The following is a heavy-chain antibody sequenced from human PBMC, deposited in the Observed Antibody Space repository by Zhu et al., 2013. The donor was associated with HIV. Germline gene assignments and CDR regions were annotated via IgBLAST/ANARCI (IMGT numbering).Heavy chain of an antibody. D-gene: IGHD3-10*01. Sequence: QVQLVQSGAEVKKPGASVKVSCKASGYTFTGYYMHWVRQAPGQGLEWMGWINPNSGGTDYAQKFQGRVTVTRDTSISTVYMEVSRLRSDDTAVYFCARDHQSSILRGVKFDYWGQGTLVTVSS. CDR2: INPNSGGT. V-gene: IGHV1-2*02. CDR3: ARDHQSSILRGVKFDY. J-gene: IGHJ4*02. CDR1: GYTFTGYY.